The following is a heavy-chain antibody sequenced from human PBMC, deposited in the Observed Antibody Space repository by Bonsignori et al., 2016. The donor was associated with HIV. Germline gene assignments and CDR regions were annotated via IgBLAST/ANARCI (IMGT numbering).Heavy chain of an antibody. CDR2: ISSSSARI. D-gene: IGHD6-19*01. CDR1: GLDFASHA. V-gene: IGHV3-48*02. CDR3: AGDQSLGENYFYYTDV. J-gene: IGHJ6*03. Sequence: GESLKISCVASGLDFASHAMNWARQVPGKGLEWVSYISSSSARIEYADSVKGRFTISRDNAKNSVYLQMNSLRDEDTAVYYCAGDQSLGENYFYYTDVWGKGTTVTVSS.